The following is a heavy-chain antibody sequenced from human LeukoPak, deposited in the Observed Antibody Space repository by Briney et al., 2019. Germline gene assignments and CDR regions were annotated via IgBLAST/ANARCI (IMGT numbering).Heavy chain of an antibody. V-gene: IGHV3-48*03. Sequence: PGGSLRLSCAAPGFSFSDYEMNWVRQSPAKGLEWVSNISPNGGTKYYAGSVKGRFTISRDNAKNPLYLQMNSLRAEDTGVYFCSKLAVASADSWGQGTLVTVSS. CDR1: GFSFSDYE. J-gene: IGHJ4*02. D-gene: IGHD6-19*01. CDR2: ISPNGGTK. CDR3: SKLAVASADS.